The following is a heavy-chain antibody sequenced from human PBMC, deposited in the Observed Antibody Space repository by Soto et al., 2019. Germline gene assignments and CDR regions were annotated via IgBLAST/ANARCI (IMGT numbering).Heavy chain of an antibody. CDR1: GFTFRNFA. J-gene: IGHJ5*02. Sequence: PGGSLRLSCAASGFTFRNFAMSWVRQTPGKGLQWVAAVRGSGASPYYADSVRGRFTISRDNSNDMLFLQMSSLSVEDTAVYYCANSPIAARQFNWFDPWGQGTLVTVSS. D-gene: IGHD6-25*01. V-gene: IGHV3-23*01. CDR3: ANSPIAARQFNWFDP. CDR2: VRGSGASP.